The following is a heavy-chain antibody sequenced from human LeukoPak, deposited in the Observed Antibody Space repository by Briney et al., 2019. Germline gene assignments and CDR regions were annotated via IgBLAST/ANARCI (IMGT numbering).Heavy chain of an antibody. J-gene: IGHJ4*02. D-gene: IGHD1-26*01. Sequence: GGSLRLSCAASGFTFSSYWMSGVRQAPGKGLEWVANIKQDGSEKYYVDSVKGRFTISRDNAKNSLYLQMNSLRAEDMALYYCAKGVVGAIRGYPDYWGQGTLVTVSS. CDR3: AKGVVGAIRGYPDY. CDR1: GFTFSSYW. CDR2: IKQDGSEK. V-gene: IGHV3-7*03.